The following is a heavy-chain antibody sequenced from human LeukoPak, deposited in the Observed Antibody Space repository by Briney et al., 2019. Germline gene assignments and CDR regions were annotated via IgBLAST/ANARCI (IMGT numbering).Heavy chain of an antibody. CDR3: AKGTMVRGVSKPYYFDY. D-gene: IGHD3-10*01. J-gene: IGHJ4*02. V-gene: IGHV3-23*01. CDR1: GFTFSSYG. CDR2: ISGSGGST. Sequence: GGSLRLSCAASGFTFSSYGMSWVRQAPGKGLEWVSAISGSGGSTYYADSVKGRFTISRDNSKNTLYLQMNSLRAEDTAVYYCAKGTMVRGVSKPYYFDYWGQGTLVTVSS.